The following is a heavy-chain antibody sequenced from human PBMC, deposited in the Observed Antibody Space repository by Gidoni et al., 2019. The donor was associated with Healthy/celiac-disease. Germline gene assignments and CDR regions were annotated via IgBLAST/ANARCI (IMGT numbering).Heavy chain of an antibody. Sequence: FTISRDNSKNTLYLQMNSLRAEDTAVYYCAKEVRKDIGATIDAFDIWGQGTMVTVSS. J-gene: IGHJ3*02. V-gene: IGHV3-23*01. D-gene: IGHD5-12*01. CDR3: AKEVRKDIGATIDAFDI.